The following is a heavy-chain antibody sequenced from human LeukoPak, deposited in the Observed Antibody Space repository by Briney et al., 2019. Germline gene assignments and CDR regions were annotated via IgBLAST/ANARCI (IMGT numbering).Heavy chain of an antibody. J-gene: IGHJ4*02. CDR3: ARHLSLSGRYPSYFDY. CDR2: IYYSGST. D-gene: IGHD6-19*01. V-gene: IGHV4-59*08. Sequence: PSETLSLTCTVSGGSISSYYWSWIRQPPGKGLEWIGYIYYSGSTNYNPSLKSRVTISVDTSKNQFSLKLSSVTAADTAVYYCARHLSLSGRYPSYFDYWGQGTLVTVSS. CDR1: GGSISSYY.